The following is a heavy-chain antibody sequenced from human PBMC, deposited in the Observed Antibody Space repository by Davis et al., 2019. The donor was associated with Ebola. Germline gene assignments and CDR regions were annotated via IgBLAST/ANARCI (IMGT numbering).Heavy chain of an antibody. Sequence: MPGGSLRLSCAASGFTFSSYAMSWIRQPPGKGLEWIGYIYYSGSTNYNPSLKSRVTISVDTSKNQFSLKLSSVTAADTAVYYCARHPVVPAAPFDYWGQGTLVTVSS. CDR1: GFTFSSYA. CDR3: ARHPVVPAAPFDY. J-gene: IGHJ4*02. V-gene: IGHV4-59*08. D-gene: IGHD2-2*01. CDR2: IYYSGST.